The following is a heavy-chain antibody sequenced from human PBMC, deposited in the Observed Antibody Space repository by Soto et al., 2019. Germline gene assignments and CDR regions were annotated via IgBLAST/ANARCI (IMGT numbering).Heavy chain of an antibody. D-gene: IGHD2-2*01. Sequence: QITLKESGPTLVKPTKTLMLTCTFSGFSLSTTAEGVGWIRQPPGKALEWLALIYWDDDERYSPSLKSRLTITKDTSKNQVVLTMTNVDPVDTATYYCAHGSCSSADCYPNPYLDYWGQGILVTVSS. J-gene: IGHJ4*02. CDR1: GFSLSTTAEG. CDR3: AHGSCSSADCYPNPYLDY. CDR2: IYWDDDE. V-gene: IGHV2-5*02.